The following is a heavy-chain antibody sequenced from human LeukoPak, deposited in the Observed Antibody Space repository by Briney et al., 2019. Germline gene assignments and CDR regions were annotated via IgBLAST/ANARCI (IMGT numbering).Heavy chain of an antibody. V-gene: IGHV3-23*01. D-gene: IGHD3-22*01. Sequence: GGSLRLSCAASGFTFSSYARSWVRQAPGKGLEWVSAISGSGGSTYYAGSVKGRFTISRDNSKNTLYLQMNSLRAEDTAVYYCAGNYYDSSGYLGWGQGTLVTVSS. CDR3: AGNYYDSSGYLG. CDR2: ISGSGGST. CDR1: GFTFSSYA. J-gene: IGHJ4*02.